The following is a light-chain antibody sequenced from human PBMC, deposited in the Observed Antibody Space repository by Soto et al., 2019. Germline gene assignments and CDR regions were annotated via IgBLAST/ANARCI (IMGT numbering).Light chain of an antibody. CDR3: NSYGGTNNYVV. V-gene: IGLV2-8*01. CDR1: SSDVGGYNY. J-gene: IGLJ2*01. CDR2: DVN. Sequence: QSALTQPPSASGSPGQSVTISCTGTSSDVGGYNYVSWYRQHPGKAPQLIIYDVNKRPSGVPDRFSGSKSGNTASLTVSGLQAEDEADYSCNSYGGTNNYVVFGGGTKLTVL.